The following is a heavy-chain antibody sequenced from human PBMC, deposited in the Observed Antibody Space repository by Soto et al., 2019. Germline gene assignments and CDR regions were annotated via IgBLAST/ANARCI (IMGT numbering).Heavy chain of an antibody. CDR3: TSLDIVVVPAANAWWFDP. Sequence: PVGSRRLSCAASGFTFSNAWMSWVRQAPGKGLEWVGRIKSKTDGGTTDYAAPVKGRFTISRDDSKNTLYLQMNSLKTEDTAVYYCTSLDIVVVPAANAWWFDPWGQGTLVTVSS. V-gene: IGHV3-15*01. J-gene: IGHJ5*02. CDR1: GFTFSNAW. CDR2: IKSKTDGGTT. D-gene: IGHD2-2*03.